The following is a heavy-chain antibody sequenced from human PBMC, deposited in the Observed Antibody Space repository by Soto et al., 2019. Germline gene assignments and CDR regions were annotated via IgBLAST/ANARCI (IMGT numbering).Heavy chain of an antibody. CDR2: IRSKANNYAT. V-gene: IGHV3-73*01. CDR1: GFTFSASA. J-gene: IGHJ4*02. Sequence: GGSLRLSCAASGFTFSASAMHWLRRTSGKGLEWVGRIRSKANNYATEYAASVKGRFTISRDDSKNTAYLQMNSLKTEDTAVYYCTRHTVDYWGQGTLVTVS. CDR3: TRHTVDY.